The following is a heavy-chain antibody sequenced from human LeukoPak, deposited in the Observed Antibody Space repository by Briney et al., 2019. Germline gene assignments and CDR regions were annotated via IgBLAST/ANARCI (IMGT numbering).Heavy chain of an antibody. CDR1: GGSISSGGYY. J-gene: IGHJ6*02. V-gene: IGHV4-31*03. Sequence: SGTLSLTCTASGGSISSGGYYWSWIRQHPGKGLEWIGYIYYSGSTYYNPSLKSRVTISVDTSKNQFSLKLSSVTAADTAVYYCASHRYYYDSSGHLPLDYGMDVWGQGTTVTVSS. D-gene: IGHD3-22*01. CDR3: ASHRYYYDSSGHLPLDYGMDV. CDR2: IYYSGST.